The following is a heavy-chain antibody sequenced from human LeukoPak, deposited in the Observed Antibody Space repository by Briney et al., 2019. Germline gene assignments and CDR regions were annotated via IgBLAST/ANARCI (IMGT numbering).Heavy chain of an antibody. CDR2: IYPSGST. V-gene: IGHV4-4*07. Sequence: SETLSLTCTVSGGSISSYFWSWIRQPAGKGLEWIGRIYPSGSTNYSPSLKSRVTMSVDTSKNQFSLKLSSVTAADTAVYYCARAAAFYYVSSGYYTSPYYYGIDVWGQGTTVAVSS. D-gene: IGHD3-22*01. CDR3: ARAAAFYYVSSGYYTSPYYYGIDV. J-gene: IGHJ6*02. CDR1: GGSISSYF.